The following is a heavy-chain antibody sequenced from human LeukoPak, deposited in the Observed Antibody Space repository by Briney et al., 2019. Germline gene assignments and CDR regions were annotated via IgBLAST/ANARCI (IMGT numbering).Heavy chain of an antibody. CDR2: IYSGGST. D-gene: IGHD3-9*01. CDR1: GFTVSSNY. Sequence: PGGSLRLSCAASGFTVSSNYMSWVRQAPGKGLEWVSVIYSGGSTYYADSVKGRFTISRDNSKNTMNLQMNSLRAEDTAVYYCASGRYLSTPKFDYWGQGALVTVSS. V-gene: IGHV3-53*01. CDR3: ASGRYLSTPKFDY. J-gene: IGHJ4*02.